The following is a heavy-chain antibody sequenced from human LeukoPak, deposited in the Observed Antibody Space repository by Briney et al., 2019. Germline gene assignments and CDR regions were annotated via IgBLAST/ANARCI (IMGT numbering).Heavy chain of an antibody. J-gene: IGHJ3*02. D-gene: IGHD2-15*01. CDR3: ARQGYCGGGSCYPTDDAFDI. CDR2: ISAYNGNT. V-gene: IGHV1-18*01. CDR1: GYTFTRYG. Sequence: GASVKVSCKASGYTFTRYGIGWVRQAPGQGLEWMGWISAYNGNTDYAQKFQGRVIITTDTSTSTAYMEVRSLRSDDTAVYYCARQGYCGGGSCYPTDDAFDIWGQGTMVTVSS.